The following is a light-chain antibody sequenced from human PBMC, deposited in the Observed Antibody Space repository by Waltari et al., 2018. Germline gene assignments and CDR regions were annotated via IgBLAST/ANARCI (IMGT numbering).Light chain of an antibody. Sequence: EIVLTQSPGTLSLSPGERATLSCRASQSVSSSYLAWYQQRGGQAPRLLICGASSRATGVPDRFSGSVSVHGTDFTLTISRREPEEFAVYYCQQCGNSWTFGQGTKVEIK. CDR3: QQCGNSWT. J-gene: IGKJ1*01. V-gene: IGKV3-20*01. CDR1: QSVSSSY. CDR2: GAS.